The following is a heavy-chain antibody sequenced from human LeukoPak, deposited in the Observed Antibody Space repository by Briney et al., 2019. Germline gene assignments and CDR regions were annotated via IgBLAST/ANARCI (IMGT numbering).Heavy chain of an antibody. Sequence: SETLSLTCAVYGGSFSGYYWSWIRQPPGKGLEGIGEINHSESTNYNPSLKSRVTISVDTSKNQFSLKLSSVTAADTAVYYCARAPPRYSSSWLGAFDIWGQGTMVTVSS. D-gene: IGHD6-13*01. V-gene: IGHV4-34*01. CDR3: ARAPPRYSSSWLGAFDI. CDR2: INHSEST. CDR1: GGSFSGYY. J-gene: IGHJ3*02.